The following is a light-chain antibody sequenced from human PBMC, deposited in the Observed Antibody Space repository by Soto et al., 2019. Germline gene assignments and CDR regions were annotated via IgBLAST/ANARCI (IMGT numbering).Light chain of an antibody. V-gene: IGLV8-61*01. CDR3: ALYMGSGIYV. CDR2: STQ. Sequence: QTVVTQEPSFSVSPGGTVTLTCGFNSGSVSARSYPSWYQQTPGQTPRTLISSTQNRSSGVPDRFSGSILGNKAALTITGAQADDESHYYCALYMGSGIYVFGTGTKVTVL. J-gene: IGLJ1*01. CDR1: SGSVSARSY.